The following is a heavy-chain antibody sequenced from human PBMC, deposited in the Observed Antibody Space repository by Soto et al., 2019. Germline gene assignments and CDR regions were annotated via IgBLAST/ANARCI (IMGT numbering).Heavy chain of an antibody. CDR2: IRSKANSYAT. J-gene: IGHJ6*02. Sequence: GSLRLSCVASGFPFSGSAMHWVRQASGKGLEWVGRIRSKANSYATTYAASVKGRFTISRDDSKNTAYLQMNSLKTEDTAVYYCARHPPITYYYYGMDVWGQGTTVTAP. V-gene: IGHV3-73*01. CDR3: ARHPPITYYYYGMDV. D-gene: IGHD1-20*01. CDR1: GFPFSGSA.